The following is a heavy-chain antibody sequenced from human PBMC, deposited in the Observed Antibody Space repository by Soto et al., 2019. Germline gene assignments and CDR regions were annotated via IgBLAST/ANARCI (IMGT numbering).Heavy chain of an antibody. V-gene: IGHV4-34*01. CDR1: GGSFSGYY. D-gene: IGHD2-21*02. J-gene: IGHJ4*02. CDR2: INHSGST. CDR3: ARAGVVVTAIDKEGFDY. Sequence: SETLSLSCAVYGGSFSGYYWSWIRQPPGKGLEWIGEINHSGSTNYNPSLKSRVTISVDTSKNQFSLKLSSVTAADTAVYYRARAGVVVTAIDKEGFDYWGQGTLVT.